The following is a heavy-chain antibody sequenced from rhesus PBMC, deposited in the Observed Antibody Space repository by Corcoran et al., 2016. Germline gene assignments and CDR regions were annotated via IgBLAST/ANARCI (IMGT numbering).Heavy chain of an antibody. J-gene: IGHJ4*01. CDR2: IDPEDGKS. V-gene: IGHV1-111*02. D-gene: IGHD4-35*01. CDR3: AIGNNFDH. CDR1: VYTFIDYY. Sequence: EVQLVQSGAEVKAPGASVKISCKASVYTFIDYYLHLVRQAPRKGLDLMGRIDPEDGKSIHSQKFQDQVTITADTSTDTAYMEVSSLRSEDTAVYYCAIGNNFDHWGQRVLVTVSS.